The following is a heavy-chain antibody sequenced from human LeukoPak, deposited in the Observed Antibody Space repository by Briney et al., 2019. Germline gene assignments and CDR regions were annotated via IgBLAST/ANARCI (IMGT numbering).Heavy chain of an antibody. V-gene: IGHV4-61*01. Sequence: SETLSLTCTVSGGSVSSGSYYWSWIRQPPGKGLEWIGYIYYSGSTNYNPSLKSRVTISVDTSKNQFSLQLSSVTAADTAVHYCARTNFRNNWFDPWGQGTLVTVSS. CDR3: ARTNFRNNWFDP. J-gene: IGHJ5*02. CDR1: GGSVSSGSYY. D-gene: IGHD1-7*01. CDR2: IYYSGST.